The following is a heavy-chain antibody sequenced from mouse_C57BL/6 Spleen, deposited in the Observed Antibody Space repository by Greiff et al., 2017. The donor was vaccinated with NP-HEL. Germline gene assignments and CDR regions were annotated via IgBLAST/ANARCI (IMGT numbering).Heavy chain of an antibody. J-gene: IGHJ4*01. D-gene: IGHD2-3*01. CDR2: ISSGGSYT. CDR3: ARHDGYLPYYAMDY. CDR1: GFTFSSYG. Sequence: VKLVESGGDLVKPGGSLKLSCAASGFTFSSYGMSWVRQTPDKRLEWVATISSGGSYTYYPDSVKGRFTISRDNAKNTLYLQMSSLKSEDTAMYYCARHDGYLPYYAMDYWGQGTSVTVSS. V-gene: IGHV5-6*02.